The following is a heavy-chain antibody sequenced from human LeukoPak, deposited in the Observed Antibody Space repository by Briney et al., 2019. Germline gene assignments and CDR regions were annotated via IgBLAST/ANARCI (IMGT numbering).Heavy chain of an antibody. V-gene: IGHV4-59*01. Sequence: PSETLSLTCTVSDGAITGYYWGWIRQPTGKGLEWIGHISYSGSTNYDPSLKSRVTISVDTSKNHFSLKLNSVTAADTAVYYCARGYSTGWTYYFDYWGQGALVTVSS. D-gene: IGHD6-25*01. CDR2: ISYSGST. J-gene: IGHJ4*02. CDR1: DGAITGYY. CDR3: ARGYSTGWTYYFDY.